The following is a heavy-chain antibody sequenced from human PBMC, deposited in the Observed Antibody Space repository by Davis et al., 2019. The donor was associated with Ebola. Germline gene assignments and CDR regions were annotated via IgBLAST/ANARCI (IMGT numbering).Heavy chain of an antibody. D-gene: IGHD2-2*01. CDR2: INPNSGGT. CDR1: GYTFTGYY. Sequence: ASVKVSCKASGYTFTGYYMHWVRQAPGQGLEWMGRINPNSGGTNYAQKFQGRVTMTRDTSISTAYMELSRLRSDDTAVYYCARVPVAGYCSSTSCYWWFDPWGQGTLVTVSS. CDR3: ARVPVAGYCSSTSCYWWFDP. V-gene: IGHV1-2*06. J-gene: IGHJ5*02.